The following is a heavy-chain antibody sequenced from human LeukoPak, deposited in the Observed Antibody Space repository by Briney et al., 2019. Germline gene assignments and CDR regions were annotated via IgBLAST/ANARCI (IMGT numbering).Heavy chain of an antibody. CDR3: ASDRKKYNYDSGGYPSY. CDR1: GFTFSSDS. V-gene: IGHV3-48*01. D-gene: IGHD3-22*01. Sequence: PGQSLTLSCAASGFTFSSDSMWWVRQPPGKLLEWVSYISSSSSNIYYANSVKGRFTISRHNAKNSLYLQMNTLRGEETDVYFWASDRKKYNYDSGGYPSYWGQGPVVTVSS. J-gene: IGHJ4*02. CDR2: ISSSSSNI.